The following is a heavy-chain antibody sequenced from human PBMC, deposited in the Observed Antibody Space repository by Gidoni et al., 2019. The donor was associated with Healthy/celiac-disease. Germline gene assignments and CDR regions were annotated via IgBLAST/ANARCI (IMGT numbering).Heavy chain of an antibody. CDR2: ISGSGGST. CDR1: GFPFSSDA. Sequence: EVQLLESGGGLVQHGGSLRLSCAASGFPFSSDAMSWVRQAPGKGREWVSAISGSGGSTYYADSVKGRFTISRDNSKNALYLQMNSLRAEDTAVYYCAKFSAYCGGDCYNWGQGTLVTVSS. CDR3: AKFSAYCGGDCYN. V-gene: IGHV3-23*01. J-gene: IGHJ4*02. D-gene: IGHD2-21*01.